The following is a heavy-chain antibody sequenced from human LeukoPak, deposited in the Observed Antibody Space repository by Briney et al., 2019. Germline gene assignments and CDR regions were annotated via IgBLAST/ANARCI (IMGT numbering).Heavy chain of an antibody. CDR1: GGSISGSSYY. CDR3: AVPMTTVTTGGDP. CDR2: IYYSGST. J-gene: IGHJ5*02. Sequence: SETLSLTCTVSGGSISGSSYYWGWIRQPPGKGLEWIGSIYYSGSTYYNPSLKSRVTISVDTSKNQFSLKLSSVTAADTAVYYCAVPMTTVTTGGDPWGQGTLVTVSS. D-gene: IGHD4-17*01. V-gene: IGHV4-39*01.